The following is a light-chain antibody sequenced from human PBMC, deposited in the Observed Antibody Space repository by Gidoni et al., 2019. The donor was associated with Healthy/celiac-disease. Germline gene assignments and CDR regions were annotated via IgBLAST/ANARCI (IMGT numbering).Light chain of an antibody. CDR2: AAS. J-gene: IGKJ1*01. CDR3: QQSYSTPRT. V-gene: IGKV1-39*01. CDR1: QSISSY. Sequence: DIQMTQSPSSLSASVGDRVTITCRASQSISSYLTWYQQKPGKAPKLLIYAASSLQSGVPSRFSVSGSGTDFTLTIRSLQPEVFATYYCQQSYSTPRTFGQGTKVEIK.